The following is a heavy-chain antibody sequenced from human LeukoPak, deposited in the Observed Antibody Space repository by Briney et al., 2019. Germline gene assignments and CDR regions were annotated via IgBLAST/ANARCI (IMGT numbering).Heavy chain of an antibody. CDR2: ISYDGSNK. V-gene: IGHV3-30*18. D-gene: IGHD4-17*01. CDR3: AKGLYYGDYGWFDP. J-gene: IGHJ5*02. Sequence: GGSLRLSCAASGFTFSSYGMHWVRQAPGKGLEWVAVISYDGSNKYYADSVKGRFTISRDNSKNTLYLQMNSLRAEDTAVYYCAKGLYYGDYGWFDPWGQGTLVTVSS. CDR1: GFTFSSYG.